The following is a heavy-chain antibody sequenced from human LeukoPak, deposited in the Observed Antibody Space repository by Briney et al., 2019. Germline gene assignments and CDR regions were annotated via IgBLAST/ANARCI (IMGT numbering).Heavy chain of an antibody. V-gene: IGHV4-39*02. J-gene: IGHJ4*02. D-gene: IGHD5-12*01. CDR1: GGSISSSSYY. CDR2: IYYSGST. CDR3: AREVATTHFDY. Sequence: SETLSLTCTVSGGSISSSSYYWGWIRQPPGKGLEWIGSIYYSGSTYYNPSLKSRVTVSVDTSKNQFSLKLSSVTAADTAVYYCAREVATTHFDYWGQGTLVTVSS.